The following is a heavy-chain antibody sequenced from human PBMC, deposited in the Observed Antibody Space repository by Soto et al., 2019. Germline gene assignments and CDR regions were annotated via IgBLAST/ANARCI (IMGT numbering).Heavy chain of an antibody. CDR3: VVCPGIQTGGTCLDF. D-gene: IGHD3-16*01. Sequence: QIQVLQSGPEVRKPGTSVKVSCKASGHTFKKPGFSWVRQSLGQGLEWMGWIDADNGDTKYAQKSRDRVTLTTDTATRTAYMDMRALRSDDTAVYFCVVCPGIQTGGTCLDFWGQGTLVTVSS. J-gene: IGHJ4*01. CDR2: IDADNGDT. V-gene: IGHV1-18*04. CDR1: GHTFKKPG.